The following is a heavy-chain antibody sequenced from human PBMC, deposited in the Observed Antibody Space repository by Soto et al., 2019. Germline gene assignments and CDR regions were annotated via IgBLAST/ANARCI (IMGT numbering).Heavy chain of an antibody. V-gene: IGHV4-59*12. Sequence: SETLSLTCTVSGGSISSFYWSWIRQPPGKGLEWIGFIYYSGSTKYNPSLKTRVTISVDTSKNQFSLYLQMNSLRAEDTAVYYCARDRVDILTSYYFDYWGQGTLVTVSS. D-gene: IGHD3-9*01. CDR1: GGSISSFY. CDR2: IYYSGST. CDR3: ARDRVDILTSYYFDY. J-gene: IGHJ4*02.